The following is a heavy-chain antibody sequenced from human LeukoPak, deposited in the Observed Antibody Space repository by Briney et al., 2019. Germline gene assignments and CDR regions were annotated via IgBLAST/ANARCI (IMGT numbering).Heavy chain of an antibody. CDR1: GFTFSSYW. Sequence: SGGSLRLSCAASGFTFSSYWMHWVRQAPGTGLVWVSRISSDGSSTTYADSVKGRFTISRDNAKNTLYLQMNSLRAEDTAVYYCGRGGKVEQLVLARWGQGSLVTVSS. CDR3: GRGGKVEQLVLAR. V-gene: IGHV3-74*01. D-gene: IGHD6-13*01. CDR2: ISSDGSST. J-gene: IGHJ4*02.